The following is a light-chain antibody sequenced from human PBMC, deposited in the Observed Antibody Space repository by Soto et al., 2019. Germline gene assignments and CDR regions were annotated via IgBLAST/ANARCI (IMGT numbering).Light chain of an antibody. Sequence: DIKMTQSPSSLSASVGDRVTITCQASQDISNYLNWYQQKPGKAPKLLIYAASSLQSGVPSRFSGSGSGTDFTLTISSLQPEDVATYYCKQSRSFPLTFGGGTMVDI. V-gene: IGKV1-39*01. CDR2: AAS. J-gene: IGKJ4*01. CDR1: QDISNY. CDR3: KQSRSFPLT.